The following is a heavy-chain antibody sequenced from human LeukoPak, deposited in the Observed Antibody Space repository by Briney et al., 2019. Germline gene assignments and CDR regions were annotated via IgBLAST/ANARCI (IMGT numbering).Heavy chain of an antibody. Sequence: SETLSLTCTVSGGSISSYYWSWIRQPPGKGLEWIGYIYYSGSTNYNPSLKSRVTISVDTSKNQFSLKLSSVTAADTAVYYCARSGYYYDSSGYAFDIWGQGTMVTVSS. CDR2: IYYSGST. D-gene: IGHD3-22*01. J-gene: IGHJ3*02. CDR3: ARSGYYYDSSGYAFDI. V-gene: IGHV4-59*01. CDR1: GGSISSYY.